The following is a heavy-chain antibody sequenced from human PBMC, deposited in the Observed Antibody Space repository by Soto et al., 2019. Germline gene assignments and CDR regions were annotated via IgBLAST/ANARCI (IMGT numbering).Heavy chain of an antibody. V-gene: IGHV4-34*01. CDR1: RGSFRGYS. J-gene: IGHJ4*02. Sequence: SETLSLTCAIYRGSFRGYSWTWIRQPPGKGLEWIAEINHSGTTNYNPSLKSRVTISLDTSKNQFSLKLSSVTAADTAVYYCASTFRPGYYFTYGGQETLVTVSS. CDR2: INHSGTT. CDR3: ASTFRPGYYFTY.